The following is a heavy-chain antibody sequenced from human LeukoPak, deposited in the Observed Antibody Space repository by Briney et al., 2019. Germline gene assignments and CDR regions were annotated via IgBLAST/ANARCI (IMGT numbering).Heavy chain of an antibody. CDR2: ISYDGSNK. D-gene: IGHD1-26*01. Sequence: GGSLRLSCAASGFTFSSYAMHWVRQAPGKGLEWVAVISYDGSNKYYADSVKGRFTISRDSSKNTLYLQMNSLRAEDTAVYYCARALRGSYYSASFGYWGQGTLVTVSS. J-gene: IGHJ4*02. V-gene: IGHV3-30*04. CDR3: ARALRGSYYSASFGY. CDR1: GFTFSSYA.